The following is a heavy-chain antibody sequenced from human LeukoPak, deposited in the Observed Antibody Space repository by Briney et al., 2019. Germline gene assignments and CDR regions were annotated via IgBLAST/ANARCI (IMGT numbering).Heavy chain of an antibody. CDR1: GYSFTTYW. J-gene: IGHJ6*02. D-gene: IGHD2-2*02. Sequence: GESLKISCKASGYSFTTYWIGWVRQMPGKGLEWMGIIYPADSTAHYSPSFQGQVTISVDKSINTAYLQWSRLKASDTAMYYCARQHCSSTSCYNGMDFWGQGTTVTVSS. CDR2: IYPADSTA. CDR3: ARQHCSSTSCYNGMDF. V-gene: IGHV5-51*01.